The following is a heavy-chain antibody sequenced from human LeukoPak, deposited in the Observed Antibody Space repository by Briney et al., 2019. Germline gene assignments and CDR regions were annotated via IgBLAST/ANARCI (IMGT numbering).Heavy chain of an antibody. CDR2: INPNSGGT. CDR1: GYTFTGYY. D-gene: IGHD6-13*01. Sequence: ASVKVSCKASGYTFTGYYMHWVRQAPGQGLEWMGRINPNSGGTNYAQKFQGRVTMTRDTSISTAYMELSRLRSGDTAVYYCARDRSSSSWYSDFDYWGQGTLVTVSS. V-gene: IGHV1-2*06. CDR3: ARDRSSSSWYSDFDY. J-gene: IGHJ4*02.